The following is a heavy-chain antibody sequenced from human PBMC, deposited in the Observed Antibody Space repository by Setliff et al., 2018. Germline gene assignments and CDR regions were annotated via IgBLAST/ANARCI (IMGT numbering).Heavy chain of an antibody. CDR2: IIPILGIA. D-gene: IGHD3-10*01. Sequence: SVKVSCKASGGTFSSYAISWVRQAPGQGLEWMGGIIPILGIANYAQKLQGRVTMTTDTSTSTAYMELRSLRSDDTAVYYCARDYYGSGNDAFDIWGQGTMVTVSS. CDR1: GGTFSSYA. CDR3: ARDYYGSGNDAFDI. V-gene: IGHV1-69*10. J-gene: IGHJ3*02.